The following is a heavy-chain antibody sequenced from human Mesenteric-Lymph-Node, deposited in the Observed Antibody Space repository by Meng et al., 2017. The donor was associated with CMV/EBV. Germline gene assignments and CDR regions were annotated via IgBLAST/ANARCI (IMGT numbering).Heavy chain of an antibody. J-gene: IGHJ4*02. Sequence: GESLKISCAASGFTVSSNYMSWVRQAPGKGLEWVSVIYSGGSTYYADSVKGRFTISRDNSKNTLYLQMNSLRAEDTAVYYCARDYRTGDGSGWGQGTLVTVSS. CDR1: GFTVSSNY. D-gene: IGHD2-21*02. CDR3: ARDYRTGDGSG. CDR2: IYSGGST. V-gene: IGHV3-53*01.